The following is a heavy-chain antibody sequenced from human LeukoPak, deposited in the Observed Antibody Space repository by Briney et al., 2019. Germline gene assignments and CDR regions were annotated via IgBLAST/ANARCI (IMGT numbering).Heavy chain of an antibody. V-gene: IGHV4-39*01. CDR1: GGSISSSSYY. CDR2: IYYSGGT. CDR3: ARQYTGIDY. J-gene: IGHJ4*02. D-gene: IGHD2-2*02. Sequence: SETLSLTCTVSGGSISSSSYYWGWIRQPPGKGLEWIGSIYYSGGTYYNPSLKSRVTISVDTSKNQFSLKLSSVTAADTAVYYCARQYTGIDYWGQGTLVTVSS.